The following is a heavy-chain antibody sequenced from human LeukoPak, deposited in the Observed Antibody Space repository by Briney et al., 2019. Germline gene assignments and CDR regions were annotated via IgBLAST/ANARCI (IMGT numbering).Heavy chain of an antibody. J-gene: IGHJ4*02. D-gene: IGHD6-19*01. V-gene: IGHV3-23*01. Sequence: PGGSLRLSCAASGFTFSSFAMSWVRQAPGKGLEWVSSMSGSGGSTYYADSVKGRFTISRDNSRNTLYLQMNSLRADDTAVCYCAKDHGVAVAGMYYWGQGTLVTVSS. CDR3: AKDHGVAVAGMYY. CDR1: GFTFSSFA. CDR2: MSGSGGST.